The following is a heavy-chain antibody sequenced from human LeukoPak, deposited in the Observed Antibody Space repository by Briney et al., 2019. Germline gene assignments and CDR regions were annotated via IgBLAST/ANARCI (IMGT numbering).Heavy chain of an antibody. Sequence: PGVSLRLSCAASGFTFSNYGMSWVRQAPGKGLEWVSAISGTGDNTVYADSVKGQFTISRDNSKNTLYLQMSSLRAEDTAAYYCAKASRGSGYYYREAFDIWGQGTMVTVSS. CDR2: ISGTGDNT. D-gene: IGHD3-22*01. CDR3: AKASRGSGYYYREAFDI. V-gene: IGHV3-23*01. J-gene: IGHJ3*02. CDR1: GFTFSNYG.